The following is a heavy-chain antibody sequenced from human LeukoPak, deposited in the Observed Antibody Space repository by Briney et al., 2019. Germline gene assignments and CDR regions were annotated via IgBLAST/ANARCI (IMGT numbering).Heavy chain of an antibody. CDR2: ISGSGGST. CDR1: GFTFTSYA. J-gene: IGHJ5*02. D-gene: IGHD4-11*01. CDR3: AKAPHDYSDKVNWFDP. Sequence: GGSLRLSCAASGFTFTSYAMSWVRQAPGKGLEWVSGISGSGGSTYYADSVKGRFTISRDNSKNTLYLQMNSLRAEDTAVYYWAKAPHDYSDKVNWFDPWGQGTLVTVSS. V-gene: IGHV3-23*01.